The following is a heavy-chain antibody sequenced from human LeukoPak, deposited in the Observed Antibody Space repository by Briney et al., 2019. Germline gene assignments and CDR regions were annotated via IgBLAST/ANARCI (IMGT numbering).Heavy chain of an antibody. CDR3: AGSGSYYYYYGMDV. J-gene: IGHJ6*02. CDR1: GYTFTSYY. CDR2: INPNSGGT. V-gene: IGHV1-2*02. D-gene: IGHD1-26*01. Sequence: ASVKVSCKASGYTFTSYYMHWVRQAPGQGLEWMGWINPNSGGTNYAQKFQGRVTMTRDTSISTAYMELSRLRSDDTAVYYCAGSGSYYYYYGMDVWGQGTTVTVSS.